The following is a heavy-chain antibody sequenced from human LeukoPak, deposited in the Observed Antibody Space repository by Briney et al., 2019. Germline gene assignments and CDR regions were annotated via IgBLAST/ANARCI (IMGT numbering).Heavy chain of an antibody. CDR1: GFTFDDYG. CDR3: ARGTGAYVS. Sequence: GGSLRLACAASGFTFDDYGFSWVRQAPGKGLEWVSGINWNGDSTSYADSVKGRFTISRDNAKNSLYLQMNSLRAEDTALYYCARGTGAYVSWGQGTLVTVSS. J-gene: IGHJ4*02. D-gene: IGHD7-27*01. CDR2: INWNGDST. V-gene: IGHV3-20*04.